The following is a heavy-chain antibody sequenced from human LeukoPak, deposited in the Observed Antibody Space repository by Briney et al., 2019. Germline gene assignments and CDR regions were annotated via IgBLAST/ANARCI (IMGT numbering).Heavy chain of an antibody. CDR1: GYTFTSYG. V-gene: IGHV1-18*01. D-gene: IGHD1-26*01. CDR3: ARDGTIPIVGATPTHPALDY. Sequence: GASVNVSCKASGYTFTSYGISWVRQAPGQGLEWMGWISAYNGNTNYAQKLQGRVTMTTDTSTSTAYMELRSLRSGDTAVYYCARDGTIPIVGATPTHPALDYWGQGTLVTVSS. CDR2: ISAYNGNT. J-gene: IGHJ4*02.